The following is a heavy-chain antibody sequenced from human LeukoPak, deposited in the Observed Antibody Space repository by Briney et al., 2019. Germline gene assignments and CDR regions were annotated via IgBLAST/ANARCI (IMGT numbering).Heavy chain of an antibody. D-gene: IGHD6-6*01. Sequence: ASVKVSCKASGYTFTGYYMHWVRQAPGQGLEWMGWINPNSGGTNYAQKLQGRVTMTTDTSTSTAYMELRSLRSDDTAVYYCARARVAARPGDYWGQGTLVTVSS. CDR3: ARARVAARPGDY. V-gene: IGHV1-2*02. J-gene: IGHJ4*02. CDR2: INPNSGGT. CDR1: GYTFTGYY.